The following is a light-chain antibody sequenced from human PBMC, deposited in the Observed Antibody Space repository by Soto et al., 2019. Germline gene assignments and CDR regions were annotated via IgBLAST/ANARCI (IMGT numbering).Light chain of an antibody. Sequence: AIQMAQSPSSLSASVGDRVTITCRASQAIRNDLGWYQQKPGKAPKLLIYAASNLQSGVPSRFSGSGSGADFTLTISSLQPEDFATYYCLQDFNYPWTFGQGTKVEI. J-gene: IGKJ1*01. CDR1: QAIRND. CDR2: AAS. V-gene: IGKV1-6*01. CDR3: LQDFNYPWT.